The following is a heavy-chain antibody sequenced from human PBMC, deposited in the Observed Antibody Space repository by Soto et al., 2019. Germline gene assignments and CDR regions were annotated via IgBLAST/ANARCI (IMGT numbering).Heavy chain of an antibody. CDR2: ISYDGSNK. J-gene: IGHJ4*02. CDR3: ARQPVTYDRDY. CDR1: GFTFSNYA. Sequence: QVQLVESGGGVVQPGRSLRLSCAASGFTFSNYAMHWVRQAPGKGLEWVAVISYDGSNKYYADSVKGRFTISRDISKNSLDLQTNSLSAEDTAAYNCARQPVTYDRDYWGKGTLVTFSS. D-gene: IGHD1-1*01. V-gene: IGHV3-30-3*01.